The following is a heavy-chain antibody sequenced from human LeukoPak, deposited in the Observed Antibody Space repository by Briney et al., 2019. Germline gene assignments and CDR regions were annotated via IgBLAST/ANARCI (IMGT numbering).Heavy chain of an antibody. CDR3: ARGGVFHYLNFDY. V-gene: IGHV3-48*01. CDR1: GFTVSSNY. Sequence: PGGSLRLSCAASGFTVSSNYMSWVRQAPGKGLEWVSYISSSSSTIYYADSVKGRFTISRDNAKNSLYLQMNSLRAEDTAVYYCARGGVFHYLNFDYWGQGTLVTVSS. CDR2: ISSSSSTI. J-gene: IGHJ4*02. D-gene: IGHD2-8*01.